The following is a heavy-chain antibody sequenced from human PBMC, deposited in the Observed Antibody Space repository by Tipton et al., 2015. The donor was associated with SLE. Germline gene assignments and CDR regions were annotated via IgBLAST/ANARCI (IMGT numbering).Heavy chain of an antibody. Sequence: QLVQSGGGLVRPGGSLRLSCAASGFTFNSFWMTWFRQAPGKGLEWVANIGPDGKTVYYADSLKGRFTISRDNAQSSVYLQLSSLRVDDTALYHCAAVAMGHWGQGTLVTVSS. J-gene: IGHJ4*02. CDR3: AAVAMGH. V-gene: IGHV3-7*01. CDR2: IGPDGKTV. CDR1: GFTFNSFW. D-gene: IGHD5-24*01.